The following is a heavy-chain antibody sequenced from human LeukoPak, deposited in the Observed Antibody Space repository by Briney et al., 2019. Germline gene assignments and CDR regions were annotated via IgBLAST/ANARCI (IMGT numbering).Heavy chain of an antibody. CDR3: ARGSFSADAPLVLDYFHH. D-gene: IGHD5-18*01. J-gene: IGHJ1*01. V-gene: IGHV4-59*01. CDR1: GGSISGYY. Sequence: PSETLSLTCSVSGGSISGYYWSWIRRSPGKGLEWIAYIYYSGSTNYNPSLKSRVTISVDTSKNQFSLKLSSVTAADTAMYYCARGSFSADAPLVLDYFHHWGQGTLVTDSS. CDR2: IYYSGST.